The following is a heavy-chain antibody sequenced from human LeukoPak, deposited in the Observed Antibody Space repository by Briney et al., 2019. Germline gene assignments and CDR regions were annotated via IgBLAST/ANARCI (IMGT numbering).Heavy chain of an antibody. D-gene: IGHD4-23*01. CDR2: MNPNSGNT. Sequence: ASVKVSCKASGYTFTSYGISWVRQAPGQGLEWMGWMNPNSGNTGYAQKFQGRVTMTRNTSISTAYMELSSLRSEDTAVYYCARGRRPYGGNSDAFDIWGQGTMVTVSS. CDR3: ARGRRPYGGNSDAFDI. J-gene: IGHJ3*02. CDR1: GYTFTSYG. V-gene: IGHV1-8*02.